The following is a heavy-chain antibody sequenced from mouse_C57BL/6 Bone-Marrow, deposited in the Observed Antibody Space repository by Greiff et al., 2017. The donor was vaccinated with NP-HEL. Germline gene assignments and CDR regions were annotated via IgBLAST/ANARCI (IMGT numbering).Heavy chain of an antibody. CDR1: GYTFTSYG. CDR2: IYPRSGNT. J-gene: IGHJ2*01. D-gene: IGHD4-1*01. V-gene: IGHV1-81*01. CDR3: AREGDWEGD. Sequence: QVQLKESGAELARPGASVKLSCKASGYTFTSYGISWVKQRTGQGLEWIGEIYPRSGNTSYNEKFKGKATLTADKSSSTAYMELRSLTSEDSAVYFCAREGDWEGDWGQGTTLTVSS.